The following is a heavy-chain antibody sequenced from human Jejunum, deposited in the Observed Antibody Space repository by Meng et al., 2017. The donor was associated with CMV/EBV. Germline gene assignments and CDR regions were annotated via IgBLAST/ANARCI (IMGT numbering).Heavy chain of an antibody. CDR3: VRAGLQYYFDY. Sequence: CGASGSVLTGYCMRWNRKAPGQGLGRMRRADHGSEDPIYAQKFQGRVAIARDTSISTAYMELSSLGSDDADVCYCVRAGLQYYFDYWGQGTLVTVSS. CDR1: GSVLTGYC. J-gene: IGHJ4*02. D-gene: IGHD2-2*02. CDR2: ADHGSEDP. V-gene: IGHV1-2*05.